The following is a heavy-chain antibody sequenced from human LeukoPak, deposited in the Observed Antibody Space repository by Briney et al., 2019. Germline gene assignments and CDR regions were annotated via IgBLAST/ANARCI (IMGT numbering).Heavy chain of an antibody. Sequence: PGGSLRLSCAASGFTFSSYGMHWVRQAPGKGLEWVAFIRYDGSNKYYADSVKGRFTISRDNSKNTLYLQMNSLRAEDTAVYYCAKGQWSAQAIVGATDYWGQGTLVTVSS. CDR3: AKGQWSAQAIVGATDY. CDR2: IRYDGSNK. D-gene: IGHD1-26*01. J-gene: IGHJ4*02. V-gene: IGHV3-30*02. CDR1: GFTFSSYG.